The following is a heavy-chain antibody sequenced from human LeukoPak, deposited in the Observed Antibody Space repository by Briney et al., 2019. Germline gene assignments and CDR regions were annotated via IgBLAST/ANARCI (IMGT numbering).Heavy chain of an antibody. J-gene: IGHJ2*01. V-gene: IGHV4-59*08. CDR3: ARQVPDYDFWSGYPRAQGLYRYFDL. D-gene: IGHD3-3*01. CDR2: IYYSGST. Sequence: SETLSLTCTVSGGSISSYYWSWIRQPPGKGLEWIGYIYYSGSTNSSHSLKSRVTITVATSKNQFSLKLSTVTAADTAVYYCARQVPDYDFWSGYPRAQGLYRYFDLWGRGTLVTVSS. CDR1: GGSISSYY.